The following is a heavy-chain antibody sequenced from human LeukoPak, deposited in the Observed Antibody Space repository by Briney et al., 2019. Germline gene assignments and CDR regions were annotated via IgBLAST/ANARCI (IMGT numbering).Heavy chain of an antibody. D-gene: IGHD3-3*01. CDR1: GYTFTSYG. CDR3: ARGRGITIFGVVNHDY. J-gene: IGHJ4*02. Sequence: ASVKVSCKASGYTFTSYGIRWVRQAPGQGLEWMGWISAYNGNTNYAQKLQGRVTMTTDTSTSTAYMELRSLRSDDTAVYYCARGRGITIFGVVNHDYWGQGTLVTVSS. CDR2: ISAYNGNT. V-gene: IGHV1-18*01.